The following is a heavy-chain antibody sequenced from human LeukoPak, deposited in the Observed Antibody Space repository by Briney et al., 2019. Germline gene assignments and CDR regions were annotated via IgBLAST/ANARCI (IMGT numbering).Heavy chain of an antibody. J-gene: IGHJ3*02. D-gene: IGHD3-16*01. CDR2: MNPNSGNT. CDR1: GYTFTSYD. Sequence: GASVKVSCKASGYTFTSYDINWVRQATGQGLEWMGWMNPNSGNTGYAQKFQGRVTMTEDTSTDTAYMELSSLRSEDTAVYYCATDQLYDYVWGSLLRAFDIWGQGTMVTVSS. V-gene: IGHV1-8*01. CDR3: ATDQLYDYVWGSLLRAFDI.